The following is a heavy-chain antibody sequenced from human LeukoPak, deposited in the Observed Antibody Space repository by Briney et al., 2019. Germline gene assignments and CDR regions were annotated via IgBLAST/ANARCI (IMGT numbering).Heavy chain of an antibody. V-gene: IGHV4-59*01. Sequence: SETLSLTCTVSGGSISSYYWSWIRQPPGKGLEWIGYIYYSGSTNYNPSLKSRVTISVDTSKNQFSLKLSSVTAADTAVYYCARERRLGGDAFDIWGQGTMVTVSS. CDR1: GGSISSYY. J-gene: IGHJ3*02. CDR3: ARERRLGGDAFDI. D-gene: IGHD3-16*01. CDR2: IYYSGST.